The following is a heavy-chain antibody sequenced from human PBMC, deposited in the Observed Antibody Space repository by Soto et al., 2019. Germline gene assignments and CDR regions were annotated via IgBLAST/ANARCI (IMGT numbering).Heavy chain of an antibody. D-gene: IGHD3-22*01. CDR3: ARDYYYDSALDWYFDL. CDR2: ISYDGSNK. V-gene: IGHV3-30-3*01. J-gene: IGHJ2*01. Sequence: PGGSLRLSCAASGFTFSSYSMHWVRQAPGKGLEWVAVISYDGSNKYYADSVKGRFTISRDNSKNTLYLQMNSLRAEDTAVYYCARDYYYDSALDWYFDLWGRGTLVTVSS. CDR1: GFTFSSYS.